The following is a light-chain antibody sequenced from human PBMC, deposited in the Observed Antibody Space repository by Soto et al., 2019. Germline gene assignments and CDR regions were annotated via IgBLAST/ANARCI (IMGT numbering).Light chain of an antibody. Sequence: QAVLMQPGSVSGAPGQKVAISCTGSSSDIGAEYDVHWDQQLSGTAPKRLISVYNNQPSGGPDRFSGYKSCTSASLAITGLQPEVEADYYCQSYDSSLTAFVFGSGTKVTVL. J-gene: IGLJ1*01. CDR1: SSDIGAEYD. CDR2: VYN. CDR3: QSYDSSLTAFV. V-gene: IGLV1-40*01.